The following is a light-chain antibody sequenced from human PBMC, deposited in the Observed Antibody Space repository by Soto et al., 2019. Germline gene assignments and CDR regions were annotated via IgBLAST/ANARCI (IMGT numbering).Light chain of an antibody. CDR2: TTS. Sequence: DIQMTQSPSSLSASVGDRVTITCRASQSISSYLNWYQQKPGKAPKLLIYTTSSLQSDVPSRFRGSGSGTDFTLTISSLEPEDFAAYHCEQSYSTPLTFGPGTKVDIE. CDR3: EQSYSTPLT. CDR1: QSISSY. V-gene: IGKV1-39*01. J-gene: IGKJ3*01.